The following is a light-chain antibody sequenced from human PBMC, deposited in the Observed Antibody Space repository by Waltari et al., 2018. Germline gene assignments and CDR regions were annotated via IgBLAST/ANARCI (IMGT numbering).Light chain of an antibody. CDR3: QTGGHGTWV. J-gene: IGLJ3*02. Sequence: QLVLTQSPSASASLRASVKLTCTLSSGHSSNTIAWHQQQQEKGLRYLMKDNSDGRNSTGDEIPERFSGARSGAERYLTISSLQSEDEADYYCQTGGHGTWVFGGGTKLTVL. CDR2: DNSDGRN. CDR1: SGHSSNT. V-gene: IGLV4-69*01.